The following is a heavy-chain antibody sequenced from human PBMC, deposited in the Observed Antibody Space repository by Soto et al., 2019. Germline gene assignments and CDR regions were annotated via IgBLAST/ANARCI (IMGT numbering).Heavy chain of an antibody. CDR1: GISISDNY. CDR2: IYSGGSA. J-gene: IGHJ4*02. Sequence: EVQLVESGGGLIQPGGSLRLSCAVSGISISDNYVSWVRQAPEKGLEWVSVIYSGGSAAYTDSVRGRFTISRDLSKNTVHLQMNSLRVEDTAVYYCARDISTRRELDYWGQGTLVTVSS. V-gene: IGHV3-53*01. D-gene: IGHD3-10*01. CDR3: ARDISTRRELDY.